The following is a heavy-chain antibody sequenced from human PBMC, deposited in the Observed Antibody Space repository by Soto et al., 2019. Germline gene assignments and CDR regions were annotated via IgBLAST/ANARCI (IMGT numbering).Heavy chain of an antibody. D-gene: IGHD3-10*01. CDR3: ARDFRAGDY. Sequence: GGSLRLSCAASGFTFGSYAMHWVRQAPGKGLEWVAVISYDGSNKYYADSVKGRFTISRDNSKNTLYLQMNSLRAEDTAVYYCARDFRAGDYWGQGTLVTVSS. J-gene: IGHJ4*02. V-gene: IGHV3-30-3*01. CDR1: GFTFGSYA. CDR2: ISYDGSNK.